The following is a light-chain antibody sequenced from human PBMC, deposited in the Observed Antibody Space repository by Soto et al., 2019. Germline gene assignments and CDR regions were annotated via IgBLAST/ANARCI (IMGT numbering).Light chain of an antibody. J-gene: IGKJ5*01. CDR1: QSVGSS. V-gene: IGKV3-11*01. CDR2: DSS. Sequence: EIVLTQSPATLSLSPGERATLSCRASQSVGSSLAWYQQKPGQAPRLLINDSSNRATGIPARFSGSGSGTDFTLTISSLEPEDFAVYYCQQYSSSPITFGQGTRLEIK. CDR3: QQYSSSPIT.